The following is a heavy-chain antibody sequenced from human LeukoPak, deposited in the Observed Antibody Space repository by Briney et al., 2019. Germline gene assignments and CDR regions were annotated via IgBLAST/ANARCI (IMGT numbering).Heavy chain of an antibody. CDR3: ARGPRTSWFASSSWYYFDY. CDR2: MNPNSGNT. J-gene: IGHJ4*02. Sequence: ASVRVSCKASGYTFTSYDINWVRQATGQGLEWMGWMNPNSGNTVYAQKFQGRVTIIRNTSISTAYMELSSLRSEDTAVYYCARGPRTSWFASSSWYYFDYWGQGTLVTVSS. D-gene: IGHD6-13*01. V-gene: IGHV1-8*03. CDR1: GYTFTSYD.